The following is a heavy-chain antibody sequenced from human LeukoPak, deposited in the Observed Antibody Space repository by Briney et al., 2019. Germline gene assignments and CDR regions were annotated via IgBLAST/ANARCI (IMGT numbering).Heavy chain of an antibody. V-gene: IGHV4-39*01. D-gene: IGHD2-2*01. Sequence: SETLSLTCTVSGGSLSSSSSSYWGWIRQPPGKGLEWIGSMNYGGTSHYNPSLKSRVTISVDMSKKQFSLKLSSVTAADTAVYYCAIRRVRTYYYYMDVWGKGTTVTISS. J-gene: IGHJ6*03. CDR2: MNYGGTS. CDR1: GGSLSSSSSSY. CDR3: AIRRVRTYYYYMDV.